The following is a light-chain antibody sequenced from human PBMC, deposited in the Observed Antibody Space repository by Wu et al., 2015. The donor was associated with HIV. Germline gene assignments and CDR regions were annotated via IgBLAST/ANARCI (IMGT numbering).Light chain of an antibody. CDR2: MAS. CDR3: QQYNSYWT. J-gene: IGKJ1*01. V-gene: IGKV1-5*03. CDR1: QSISSW. Sequence: DIQMTQSPSTLSASVGDRVTITCRASQSISSWLAWYQQKPGKAPKLLIYMASSLESGVPSRFSGSGSGTEFTLTISSLQPDDFATYYCQQYNSYWTFGQGTKGGNQT.